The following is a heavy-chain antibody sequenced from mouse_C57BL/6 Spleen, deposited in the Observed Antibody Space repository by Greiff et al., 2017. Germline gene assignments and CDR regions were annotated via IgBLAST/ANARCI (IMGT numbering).Heavy chain of an antibody. CDR1: GFTFSDAW. D-gene: IGHD1-1*01. CDR3: TRDGSSRDFDY. J-gene: IGHJ2*01. V-gene: IGHV6-6*01. CDR2: IRNKANNHAT. Sequence: EVKVEESGGGLVQPGGSMKLSCAASGFTFSDAWMDWVRQSPEKGLEWVAEIRNKANNHATYYAESVKGRFTISRDDSKSSVYLQMNSLRAEDTGIYYCTRDGSSRDFDYWGQGTTLTVSS.